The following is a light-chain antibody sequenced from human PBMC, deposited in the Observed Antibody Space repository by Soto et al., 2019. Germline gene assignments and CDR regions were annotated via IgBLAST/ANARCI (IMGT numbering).Light chain of an antibody. J-gene: IGKJ1*01. Sequence: EIVRTQSPATLSVSPGERYTRSRRASQGVRSNLAWYQQKPGQAPRLLIYGASTRATGVPARFSGSGSGTEFTLTISSLQSEDFAVYYCQQYGSSQTVGQGTKVEIK. V-gene: IGKV3-15*01. CDR2: GAS. CDR1: QGVRSN. CDR3: QQYGSSQT.